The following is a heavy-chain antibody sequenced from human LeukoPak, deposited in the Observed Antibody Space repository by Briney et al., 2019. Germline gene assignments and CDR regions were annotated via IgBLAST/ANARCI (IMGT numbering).Heavy chain of an antibody. CDR3: ARGHPMAAVGGAGY. D-gene: IGHD6-13*01. CDR1: GLTPSYDW. Sequence: PGGSLRLSCEASGLTPSYDWMHWLRPAPGKGLAWVSRINNDGSSTTYADSVRGRFTISRDNAKNTMYLQMDSLRAEDTAVYYCARGHPMAAVGGAGYWGQGTLVTVSS. J-gene: IGHJ4*02. CDR2: INNDGSST. V-gene: IGHV3-74*01.